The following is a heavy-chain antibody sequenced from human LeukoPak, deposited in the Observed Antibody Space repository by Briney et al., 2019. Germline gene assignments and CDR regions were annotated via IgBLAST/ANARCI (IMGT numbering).Heavy chain of an antibody. Sequence: GASVKVSCKASGYTFTGYYMHWVRQAPGQGLEWMGWINPNSGGTNYAQKFQGRVTMTRDTSISTAYMELSRLRSDDTAVYYCARDLRAAGNYYDSSGYPDWGQGTLVTVSS. CDR2: INPNSGGT. V-gene: IGHV1-2*02. J-gene: IGHJ4*02. D-gene: IGHD3-22*01. CDR1: GYTFTGYY. CDR3: ARDLRAAGNYYDSSGYPD.